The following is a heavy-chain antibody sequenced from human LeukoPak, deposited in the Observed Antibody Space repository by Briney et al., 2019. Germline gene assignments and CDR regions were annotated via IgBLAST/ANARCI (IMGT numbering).Heavy chain of an antibody. CDR2: ISASGAST. D-gene: IGHD1-14*01. CDR1: GFTFSSHA. V-gene: IGHV3-23*01. J-gene: IGHJ4*02. CDR3: AKSRRTIQKNRDLDS. Sequence: PGGSLRLSCEASGFTFSSHAMSWVRQAPGKGLEWVSAISASGASTVYADSVKGRFTISRDNSKNTLNLQMSSQGAADTAVYYRAKSRRTIQKNRDLDSWGQGTLVTVSS.